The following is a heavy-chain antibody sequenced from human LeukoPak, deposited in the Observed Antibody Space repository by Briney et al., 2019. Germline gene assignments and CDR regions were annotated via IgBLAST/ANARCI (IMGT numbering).Heavy chain of an antibody. CDR3: ARDVGSGWWIDY. D-gene: IGHD6-19*01. V-gene: IGHV1-69*06. CDR2: IIPIFGTA. Sequence: ASVKVSCKASGGTFSSYAISWVRRAPGQGLEWMGGIIPIFGTANYAQKFQGRVTITADKSTSTAYMELSSLRSEDTAVYYCARDVGSGWWIDYWGQGTLVTVSS. CDR1: GGTFSSYA. J-gene: IGHJ4*02.